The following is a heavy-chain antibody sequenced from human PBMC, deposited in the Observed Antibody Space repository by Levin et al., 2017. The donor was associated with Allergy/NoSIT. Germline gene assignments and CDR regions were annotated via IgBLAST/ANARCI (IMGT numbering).Heavy chain of an antibody. D-gene: IGHD3-3*01. Sequence: QLGESLKISCAASGFTFDDYAMHWVRQAPGKGLEWVSGISWNSGSIGYADSVKGRFTISRDNAKNSLYLQMNSLRAEDTALYYCAKSYYDFWRAPVGYWGQGTLVTVSS. CDR1: GFTFDDYA. CDR2: ISWNSGSI. J-gene: IGHJ4*02. V-gene: IGHV3-9*01. CDR3: AKSYYDFWRAPVGY.